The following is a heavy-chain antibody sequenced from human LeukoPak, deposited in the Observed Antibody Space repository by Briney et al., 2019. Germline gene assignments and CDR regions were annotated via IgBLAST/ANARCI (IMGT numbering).Heavy chain of an antibody. CDR2: IKEDGSEK. J-gene: IGHJ4*02. V-gene: IGHV3-7*01. CDR1: GFTFTGYW. Sequence: GGSLRLSCASPGFTFTGYWMSWVRQAPGKGLEWVSNIKEDGSEKYYVDSVKGRFTISRDNAKNSLYLQMNSLRAEDTAVYYCARATQLTSNDNDTSGYWSYWGQGTLVTVSS. D-gene: IGHD3-22*01. CDR3: ARATQLTSNDNDTSGYWSY.